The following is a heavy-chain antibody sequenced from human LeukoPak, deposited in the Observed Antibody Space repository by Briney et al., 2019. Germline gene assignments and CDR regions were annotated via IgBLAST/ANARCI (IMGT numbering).Heavy chain of an antibody. CDR3: ARARGAEAIDY. V-gene: IGHV4-34*01. CDR2: INHSGST. CDR1: GGSFSGHY. Sequence: SETLSLTCAVYGGSFSGHYWSWIRQPPGKGLEWIGEINHSGSTNYNPSLKSRVTISVDTPKNQFSLKLNSLTAADTAVYYCARARGAEAIDYWGQGTLVTVSS. D-gene: IGHD6-25*01. J-gene: IGHJ4*02.